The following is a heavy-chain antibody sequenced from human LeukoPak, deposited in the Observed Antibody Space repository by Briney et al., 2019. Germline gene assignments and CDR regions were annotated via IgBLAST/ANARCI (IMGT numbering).Heavy chain of an antibody. J-gene: IGHJ4*02. Sequence: PSQTLSLTCTVSGGSISYGGYDWSWLRQHPGKGLEWIGFIYYSGSTYCNPSLKTRLTISVDTSQNQFSLRLSSVTAADTAVYYCARDKAVAGTLFDYWGQGTLVTVSS. V-gene: IGHV4-31*03. D-gene: IGHD6-19*01. CDR2: IYYSGST. CDR1: GGSISYGGYD. CDR3: ARDKAVAGTLFDY.